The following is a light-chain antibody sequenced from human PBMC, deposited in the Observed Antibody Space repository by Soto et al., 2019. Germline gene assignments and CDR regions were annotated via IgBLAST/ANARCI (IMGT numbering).Light chain of an antibody. J-gene: IGKJ1*01. CDR2: AAS. CDR1: QGIRND. Sequence: AIQMTQSPSSLSASVGDRVTIICRASQGIRNDLDWYQQKPGKAPKLLIYAASSLQSGVPSRFSGSGSGTDFTLTISSLQPEDFATYYCLQEYKYPWTFGQGTKVEIK. V-gene: IGKV1-6*01. CDR3: LQEYKYPWT.